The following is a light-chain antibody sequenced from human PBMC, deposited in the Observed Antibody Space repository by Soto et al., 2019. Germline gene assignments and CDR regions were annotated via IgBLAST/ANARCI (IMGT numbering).Light chain of an antibody. CDR3: LQDFDYPWT. V-gene: IGKV1-6*01. CDR2: VAS. CDR1: QDIRNA. Sequence: AIQMTQSPSSLSAYVGDRVTITCRASQDIRNALAWYQQTPGRAPRVLIYVASSLQSGVPSRFSGSGSATDFTLNISSLQPEDCSSYYCLQDFDYPWTFGQGTKVEIK. J-gene: IGKJ1*01.